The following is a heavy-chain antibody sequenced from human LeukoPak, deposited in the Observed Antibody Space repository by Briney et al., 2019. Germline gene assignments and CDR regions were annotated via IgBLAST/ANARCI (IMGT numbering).Heavy chain of an antibody. D-gene: IGHD3-16*01. J-gene: IGHJ6*04. V-gene: IGHV1-69*06. CDR1: GGTFRSYA. CDR2: IIPIFGTA. CDR3: AHVPPEDYYYYGMDV. Sequence: SVKVSCKASGGTFRSYAISWVRQASGQGLEWMGGIIPIFGTANYAQKFQARVTITADKSTSTAYMELSSLRSEDTAVYYCAHVPPEDYYYYGMDVWGKGTTVTVSS.